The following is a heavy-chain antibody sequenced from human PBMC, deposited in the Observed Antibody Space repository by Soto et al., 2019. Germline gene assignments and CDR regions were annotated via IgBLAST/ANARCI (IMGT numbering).Heavy chain of an antibody. Sequence: GESLKISCKGSGYSFTSYWIGWVRQMPGKGLEWMGIIYPGDSDTRYSPSFQGQVTISADKSISTAYLQWSSLKASDTAMYYCARHIVATINRNYYYYMDVWGKGTTVTVSS. J-gene: IGHJ6*03. V-gene: IGHV5-51*01. D-gene: IGHD5-12*01. CDR2: IYPGDSDT. CDR3: ARHIVATINRNYYYYMDV. CDR1: GYSFTSYW.